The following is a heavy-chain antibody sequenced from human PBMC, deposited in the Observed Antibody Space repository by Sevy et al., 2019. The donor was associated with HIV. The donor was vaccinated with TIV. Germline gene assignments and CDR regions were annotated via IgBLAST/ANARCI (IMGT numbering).Heavy chain of an antibody. CDR1: GDSVSSNSVA. Sequence: SETLSLTCAISGDSVSSNSVAWNWIRQSPSRGLEWLGRTYYRSTWHNDYAVSVKSRITINPDTSKNQFSLQLNSVTPEDAAVYYCARTTSGWFDYWGQGTPVTVSS. V-gene: IGHV6-1*01. J-gene: IGHJ4*02. CDR2: TYYRSTWHN. CDR3: ARTTSGWFDY. D-gene: IGHD6-19*01.